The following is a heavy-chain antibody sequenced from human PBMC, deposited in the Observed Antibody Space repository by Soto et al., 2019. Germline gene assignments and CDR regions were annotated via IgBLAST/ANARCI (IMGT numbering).Heavy chain of an antibody. Sequence: EVQLVESGGGLIQPGGSLRLSCAVSGFTVSNNYMSWVRQAPGKGLEGVSVIYSGGYTAYGDSVKGRFTISRDNSKNTLYFQMNTRGPDAPPFFYCATHPGGGGYWGQGTLVTVSS. D-gene: IGHD3-10*01. V-gene: IGHV3-53*01. J-gene: IGHJ4*02. CDR1: GFTVSNNY. CDR3: ATHPGGGGY. CDR2: IYSGGYT.